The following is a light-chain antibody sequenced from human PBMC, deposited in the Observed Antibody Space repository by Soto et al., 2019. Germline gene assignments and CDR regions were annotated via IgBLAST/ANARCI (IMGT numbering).Light chain of an antibody. V-gene: IGLV2-8*01. Sequence: QSVLTQPPSASGSPGQSVTISCTGTSSDVGAYNYVSWYRQHPGKAPKLLIFEVNSRPSGVPDRFSGSKSGNTASLTVSGLQAEDESHYYCSSYAGSNTWVFGGGTKLTVL. CDR3: SSYAGSNTWV. J-gene: IGLJ3*02. CDR2: EVN. CDR1: SSDVGAYNY.